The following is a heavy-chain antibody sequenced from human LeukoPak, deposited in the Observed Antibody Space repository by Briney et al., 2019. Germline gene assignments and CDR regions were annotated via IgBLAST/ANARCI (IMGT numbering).Heavy chain of an antibody. Sequence: ASVKVSCKASGCTFTSYAMNWVRQAPGQGLEWMGWINTNTGNPTYAQGFTGRFVFSLDTSVSTAYLQISSLKAEDTAVYYCAIRAPRDAFDIWGQGTMVTVSS. V-gene: IGHV7-4-1*02. D-gene: IGHD3-3*01. CDR1: GCTFTSYA. J-gene: IGHJ3*02. CDR2: INTNTGNP. CDR3: AIRAPRDAFDI.